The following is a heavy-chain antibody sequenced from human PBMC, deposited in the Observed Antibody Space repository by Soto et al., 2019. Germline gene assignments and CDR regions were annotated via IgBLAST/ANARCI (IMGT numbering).Heavy chain of an antibody. V-gene: IGHV4-31*01. Sequence: QVQLQESGPGLVKPSQTLSLTCSVSGASISRGGYYWGWIRQHPGKGLEWIAYMHYDGSTFYNPSLQILVNISSDTSKNQCSLKVRSVTATDTAIYYCARTKVGYCTPCDCWGQGTLVTVSS. J-gene: IGHJ4*02. CDR2: MHYDGST. CDR3: ARTKVGYCTPCDC. D-gene: IGHD2-15*01. CDR1: GASISRGGYY.